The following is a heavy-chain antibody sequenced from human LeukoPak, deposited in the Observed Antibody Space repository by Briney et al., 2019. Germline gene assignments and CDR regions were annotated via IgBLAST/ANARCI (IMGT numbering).Heavy chain of an antibody. D-gene: IGHD3-10*01. CDR1: GGSISSGDYY. Sequence: SETLSLTCTVSGGSISSGDYYWSWIRQPPGKGLEWIGYIYNSGSTYYSPSLKSRVTISVDTSKNQFSLKLSSVTAADTAVYYCVGVSGSYSSGDYWGQGTPVTVSS. V-gene: IGHV4-30-4*02. J-gene: IGHJ4*02. CDR3: VGVSGSYSSGDY. CDR2: IYNSGST.